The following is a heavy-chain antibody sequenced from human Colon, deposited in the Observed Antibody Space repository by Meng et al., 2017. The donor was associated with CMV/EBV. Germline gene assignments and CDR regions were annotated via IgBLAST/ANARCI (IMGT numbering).Heavy chain of an antibody. CDR2: ISDYKGNT. D-gene: IGHD2-2*02. Sequence: FTSYGISWVRQAPGQGLEWMGWISDYKGNTNYAQKLQGRVTMTTDTSTSTAYMELRSLRSDDTAVYYCARAEYCSSTSCYKRDGWFDPWGQGTLVTVSS. CDR1: FTSYG. V-gene: IGHV1-18*01. J-gene: IGHJ5*02. CDR3: ARAEYCSSTSCYKRDGWFDP.